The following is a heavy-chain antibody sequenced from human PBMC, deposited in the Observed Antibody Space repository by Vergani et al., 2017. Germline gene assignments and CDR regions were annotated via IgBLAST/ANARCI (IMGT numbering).Heavy chain of an antibody. CDR2: IIPILGIA. V-gene: IGHV1-69*02. CDR1: GGTFSSYT. J-gene: IGHJ4*02. CDR3: ARGEDWNYGGFDY. Sequence: QVQLVQSGAEVKKPGSSVKVSCKASGGTFSSYTNSWVRQAPGQGLEWMGRIIPILGIANYAQKFQGRVTITADKSTSTAYMELSSLRSEDTAVYYCARGEDWNYGGFDYWGQGTLVTVSS. D-gene: IGHD1-7*01.